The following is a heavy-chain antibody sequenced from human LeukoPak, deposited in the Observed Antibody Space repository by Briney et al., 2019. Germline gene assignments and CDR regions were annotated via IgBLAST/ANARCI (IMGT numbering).Heavy chain of an antibody. CDR3: ARTLSAASPFDY. CDR2: INSGGTTV. J-gene: IGHJ4*02. Sequence: PGGSLRLSCAASEFIFSTFEMNWVRQAPGKRPEWLSYINSGGTTVYYADSVKGRFTISRDNAENSLYLQMNSLRDEDTAVYYCARTLSAASPFDYWGQGTLVTVSS. D-gene: IGHD2-2*01. CDR1: EFIFSTFE. V-gene: IGHV3-48*03.